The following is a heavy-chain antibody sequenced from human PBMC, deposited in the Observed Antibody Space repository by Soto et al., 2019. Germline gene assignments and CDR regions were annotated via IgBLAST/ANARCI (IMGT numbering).Heavy chain of an antibody. J-gene: IGHJ4*02. V-gene: IGHV3-21*01. D-gene: IGHD6-13*01. Sequence: GGSLRLSCAASGFTFSSYSMNWVRQVPGKGLEWVSSISSSSFIYYADSVKGRFTISRDNAKNSLYLQMNSLRADDTAVYYCARIWEQQLADYWGPGTLVTVSS. CDR1: GFTFSSYS. CDR3: ARIWEQQLADY. CDR2: ISSSSFI.